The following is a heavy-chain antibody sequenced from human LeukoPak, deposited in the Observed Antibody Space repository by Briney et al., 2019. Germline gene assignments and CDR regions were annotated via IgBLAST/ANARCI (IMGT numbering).Heavy chain of an antibody. V-gene: IGHV3-23*01. Sequence: GGSLRLSCAASGFTFSTFVVIWVRQPPGKGLGWVSSIFPSIGEIHYADSMRGRFTISRDNSKSTLSLPMNSLKAEDTAIYYCATYRQVLLPFESWGQGTLVTVSS. D-gene: IGHD5-18*01. CDR2: IFPSIGEI. CDR3: ATYRQVLLPFES. J-gene: IGHJ4*02. CDR1: GFTFSTFV.